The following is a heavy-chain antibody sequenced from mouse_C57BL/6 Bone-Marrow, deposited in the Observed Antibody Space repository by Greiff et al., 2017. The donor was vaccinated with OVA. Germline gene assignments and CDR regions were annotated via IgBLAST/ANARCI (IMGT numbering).Heavy chain of an antibody. V-gene: IGHV7-3*01. CDR3: ASYSSGYEDYAMDY. J-gene: IGHJ4*01. Sequence: DVHLVESGGGLVQPGGSLSLSCAASGFTFTDYYMSWVRQPPGKALEWLGFIRNKANGYTTEYSASVKGRFTISRDNSQSILYLQMNALRAEDSATYYCASYSSGYEDYAMDYWGQGTSVTVSS. D-gene: IGHD3-2*02. CDR2: IRNKANGYTT. CDR1: GFTFTDYY.